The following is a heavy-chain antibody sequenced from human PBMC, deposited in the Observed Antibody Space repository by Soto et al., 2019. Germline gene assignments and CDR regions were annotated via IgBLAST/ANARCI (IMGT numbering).Heavy chain of an antibody. Sequence: ASVKVSCKASGYTFTSYDINWVRQATGQGLEWMGWMNPNSGNTGYAQKLQGRVTMTRNTSISTAYMELSSLRSEDTAVYYCARRVARSSSWYMDAFDLWGQGSMVTVSS. J-gene: IGHJ3*01. CDR2: MNPNSGNT. CDR3: ARRVARSSSWYMDAFDL. V-gene: IGHV1-8*01. CDR1: GYTFTSYD. D-gene: IGHD6-13*01.